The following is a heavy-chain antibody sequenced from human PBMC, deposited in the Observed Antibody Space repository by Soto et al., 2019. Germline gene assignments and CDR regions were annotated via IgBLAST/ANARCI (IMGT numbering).Heavy chain of an antibody. J-gene: IGHJ6*02. D-gene: IGHD5-18*01. CDR1: GGSIRSGGYY. V-gene: IGHV4-31*03. Sequence: SETLSRTCTVSGGSIRSGGYYWSWVRQNPRKGLEWIGNIYYSGNTYYNPSLKSRLTISVDTSKNQFSLNLSSVTAADTAVYYCARDRLMATAGTARHYFGLDVWGQGTTVTVS. CDR3: ARDRLMATAGTARHYFGLDV. CDR2: IYYSGNT.